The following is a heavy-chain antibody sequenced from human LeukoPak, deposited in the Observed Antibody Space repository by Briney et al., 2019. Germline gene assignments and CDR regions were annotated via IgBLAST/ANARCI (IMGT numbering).Heavy chain of an antibody. CDR1: GYTFTSYD. CDR2: INPSGGST. J-gene: IGHJ4*02. D-gene: IGHD2-21*01. V-gene: IGHV1-46*01. CDR3: ARDSGKVGDDGILDY. Sequence: ASVKVPCKASGYTFTSYDINWVRQATGQGLEWMGIINPSGGSTSYAQKFQDRVTMTRDTSTSTVYMELSSLRSEDTAVYYCARDSGKVGDDGILDYWGQGTLVTVSS.